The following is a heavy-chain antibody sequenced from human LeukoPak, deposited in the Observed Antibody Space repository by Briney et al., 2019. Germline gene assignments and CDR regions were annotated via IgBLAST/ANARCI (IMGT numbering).Heavy chain of an antibody. D-gene: IGHD6-19*01. V-gene: IGHV1-69*04. CDR1: GGTFSSYA. CDR3: ARDSGIAVAGTWFDP. J-gene: IGHJ5*02. Sequence: GASVKVSCKASGGTFSSYAIGWVRQAPGQGLEWMGRIIPILGIANSAQKFQGRVTITADKSTSTAYMELSSLRSEDTAVYYCARDSGIAVAGTWFDPWGQGTLVTVSS. CDR2: IIPILGIA.